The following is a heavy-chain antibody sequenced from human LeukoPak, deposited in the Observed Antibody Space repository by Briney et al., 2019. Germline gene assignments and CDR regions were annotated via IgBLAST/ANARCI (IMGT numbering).Heavy chain of an antibody. CDR1: GFTLSRYA. V-gene: IGHV3-30*02. CDR3: AKNWATYYFDY. CDR2: LQSDVNNR. D-gene: IGHD3-16*01. Sequence: GGSLRLSCAASGFTLSRYAMHWVRQAPGKGLEWVAFLQSDVNNRYYTDSVKGRFTISRDNSKNTLFLQMSSLRAEDTAVYYCAKNWATYYFDYWGQGTLVTVSS. J-gene: IGHJ4*02.